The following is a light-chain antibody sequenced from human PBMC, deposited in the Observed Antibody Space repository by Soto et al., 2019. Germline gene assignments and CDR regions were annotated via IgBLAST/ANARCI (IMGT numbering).Light chain of an antibody. CDR3: QQYGSSLFT. CDR2: AAS. V-gene: IGKV3-20*01. J-gene: IGKJ3*01. Sequence: EIVLTQSPGTLSLSPGERDTLSCRASQSVSSSYLAWYQQKPGQAPRLLSYAASSRATGIPDRFSGSGSGTDFTLTISRLEPEDFAVYYCQQYGSSLFTFGPGTKVAIK. CDR1: QSVSSSY.